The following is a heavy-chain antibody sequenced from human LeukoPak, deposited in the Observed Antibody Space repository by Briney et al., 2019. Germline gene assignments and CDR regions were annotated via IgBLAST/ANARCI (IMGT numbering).Heavy chain of an antibody. V-gene: IGHV4-34*01. Sequence: PSETLSLTCAVYGGSFSGYYWSWIRQPPGKGLEWIGEINHSGSTKYNPSLKSRVTISVDTSKNQFSLKLSSVTAADTAVYYCARGSVRLRYGAWFDPWGQGTLVTVSS. CDR2: INHSGST. J-gene: IGHJ5*02. CDR1: GGSFSGYY. CDR3: ARGSVRLRYGAWFDP. D-gene: IGHD4/OR15-4a*01.